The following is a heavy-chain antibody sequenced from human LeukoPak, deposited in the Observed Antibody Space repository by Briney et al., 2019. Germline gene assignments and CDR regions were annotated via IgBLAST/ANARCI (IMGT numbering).Heavy chain of an antibody. CDR3: ASNNGYSGYVDAFDI. J-gene: IGHJ3*02. Sequence: ASVKVSCKASGGTFSSYAISWVRQAPGQGLEWMGGIIPIFGTANYAQKLQGRVTMTTDTSTSTAYMELRSLRSDDTAVYYCASNNGYSGYVDAFDIWGQGTMVTVSS. CDR1: GGTFSSYA. D-gene: IGHD5-12*01. V-gene: IGHV1-69*05. CDR2: IIPIFGTA.